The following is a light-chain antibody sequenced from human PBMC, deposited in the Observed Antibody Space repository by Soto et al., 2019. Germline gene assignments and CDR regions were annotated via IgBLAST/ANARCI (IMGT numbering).Light chain of an antibody. CDR2: AAS. J-gene: IGKJ4*01. V-gene: IGKV1-27*01. CDR3: QKYNSALT. Sequence: DIQMTQSPSSLSASVGDRVTITCRASQGISNYLAWYQQKPGKVPKLLIYAASTLQSGVPSWFSGSGSGTDFTLTISSLQAEDVATYYCQKYNSALTFGGGTKVEIK. CDR1: QGISNY.